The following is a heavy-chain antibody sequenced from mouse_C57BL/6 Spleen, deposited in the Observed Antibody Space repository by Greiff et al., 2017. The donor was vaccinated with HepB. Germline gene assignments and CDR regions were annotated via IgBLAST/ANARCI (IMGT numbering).Heavy chain of an antibody. V-gene: IGHV1-82*01. Sequence: VQLQQSGPELVKPGASVKISCKASGYAFSSSWMNWVKQRPGKGLEWIGRIYPGDGDTNYNGKFKGKSTLTADKSSSTAYMQLSSLTSEDSAVYFCARNAWLPPSFAYWGQGTLVTVSA. D-gene: IGHD2-2*01. CDR3: ARNAWLPPSFAY. CDR1: GYAFSSSW. J-gene: IGHJ3*01. CDR2: IYPGDGDT.